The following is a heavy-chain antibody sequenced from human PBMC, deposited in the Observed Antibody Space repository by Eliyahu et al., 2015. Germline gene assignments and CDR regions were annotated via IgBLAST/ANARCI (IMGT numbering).Heavy chain of an antibody. D-gene: IGHD5-12*01. V-gene: IGHV3-53*01. Sequence: DVQLLESGGGLIQPGGSLRLSCAASGFTVSSNYMXWVRQAPGKGLEWVSVIYSGGSTYYADSVKGRFTISRDNSKNTLFLQMNSLRVEDTAVYYCARSRGYDIDYWGQGTLVTVSS. CDR1: GFTVSSNY. CDR2: IYSGGST. J-gene: IGHJ4*02. CDR3: ARSRGYDIDY.